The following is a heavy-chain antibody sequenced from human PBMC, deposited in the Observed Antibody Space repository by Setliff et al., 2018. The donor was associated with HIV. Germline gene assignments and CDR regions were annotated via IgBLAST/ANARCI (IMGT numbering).Heavy chain of an antibody. CDR1: GGSISSGSYY. CDR2: IYTSGST. Sequence: PSLTCTVSGGSISSGSYYWSWIRQPAGKGLEWIGHIYTSGSTNYNPSLKSRVTISVDTSKNQFSLKLSSVTAADTAVYYCARGLSSGWYGYWYFDLWGRGTLVTVSS. J-gene: IGHJ2*01. V-gene: IGHV4-61*09. D-gene: IGHD6-19*01. CDR3: ARGLSSGWYGYWYFDL.